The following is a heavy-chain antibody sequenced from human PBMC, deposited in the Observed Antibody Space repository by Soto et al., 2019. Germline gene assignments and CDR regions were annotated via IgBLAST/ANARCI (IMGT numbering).Heavy chain of an antibody. CDR3: ARDSGFTAMANQSPYFDY. CDR2: NYNSGST. V-gene: IGHV4-61*01. Sequence: PSETLSLTCTVSGGSVNTGSCYWSWIRQPPGKGLEWLGYNYNSGSTNYNPSLKSRVTISVDTSNNQFSLKLSSVTAADTAVYYCARDSGFTAMANQSPYFDYWGQGTLVTVSS. J-gene: IGHJ4*02. CDR1: GGSVNTGSCY. D-gene: IGHD5-18*01.